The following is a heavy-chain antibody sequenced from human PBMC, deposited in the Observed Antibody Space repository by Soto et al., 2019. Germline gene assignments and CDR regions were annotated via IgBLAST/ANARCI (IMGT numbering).Heavy chain of an antibody. Sequence: EVQLLESGGRLVQPGGPLRLSCAASGFTFSTSAMSWVRQAPGKGLEWVSTITNSGAVTYYADSVKGRLTISRDNSKNTLYLQMNSLRAEDTAVYYWAKATLHGRGFQDYWGQGTLVTVSS. J-gene: IGHJ4*02. CDR2: ITNSGAVT. D-gene: IGHD2-15*01. CDR3: AKATLHGRGFQDY. CDR1: GFTFSTSA. V-gene: IGHV3-23*01.